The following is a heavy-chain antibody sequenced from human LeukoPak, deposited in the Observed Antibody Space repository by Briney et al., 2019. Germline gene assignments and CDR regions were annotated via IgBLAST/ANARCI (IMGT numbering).Heavy chain of an antibody. D-gene: IGHD3-22*01. Sequence: PGGSLRLSCAASGFTFSNYWMSWVRQAPGKGLEWEANIKQDGGEKYYVDSVKGRFTISRDNAKNSLYLQMNSLRAEDTAVYYCASIMRDYYDSSGTLFDYWGQGTLVTVSS. CDR2: IKQDGGEK. CDR1: GFTFSNYW. V-gene: IGHV3-7*01. J-gene: IGHJ4*02. CDR3: ASIMRDYYDSSGTLFDY.